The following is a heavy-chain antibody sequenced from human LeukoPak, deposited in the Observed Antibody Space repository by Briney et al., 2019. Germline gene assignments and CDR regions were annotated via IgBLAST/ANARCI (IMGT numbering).Heavy chain of an antibody. V-gene: IGHV3-7*01. CDR1: GFIFSSYW. Sequence: PGGSLRLSCAASGFIFSSYWMNWVRQAPGKGLEWVANIEQVGGETYYVDSVKGRFTISRDNAKNSLYLQMNSLRAEDTAVYYCAKMVIEGSSYSSSFKYYFDYWGQGTLVTVSS. J-gene: IGHJ4*02. CDR3: AKMVIEGSSYSSSFKYYFDY. CDR2: IEQVGGET. D-gene: IGHD6-6*01.